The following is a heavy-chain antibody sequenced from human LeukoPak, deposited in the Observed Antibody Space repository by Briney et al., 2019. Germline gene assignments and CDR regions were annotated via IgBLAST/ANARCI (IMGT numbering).Heavy chain of an antibody. Sequence: GRSLRLSCAASGFTLSSYWMSWVRQVPGKGLEWVANIKQDGSEKYYVDSVKGRFTISRDNADNSLFLQMISLRAEDTAVYYCVRECSAASCYETFDYWGQGTLVTVSS. CDR3: VRECSAASCYETFDY. V-gene: IGHV3-7*01. CDR2: IKQDGSEK. J-gene: IGHJ4*02. CDR1: GFTLSSYW. D-gene: IGHD2-15*01.